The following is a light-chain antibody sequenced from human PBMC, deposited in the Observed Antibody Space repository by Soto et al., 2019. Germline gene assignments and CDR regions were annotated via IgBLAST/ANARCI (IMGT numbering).Light chain of an antibody. CDR3: QQYDNLPLT. Sequence: IQMTQTTSSVSASVGDRVTITCQASHDITNSLNWYQQKPGKAPKLLIYDAFNLQTGVPSRFSGSGSGTDFTFTINSLQPEDIGTYYCQQYDNLPLTFGQGTRLEIK. CDR1: HDITNS. CDR2: DAF. J-gene: IGKJ5*01. V-gene: IGKV1-33*01.